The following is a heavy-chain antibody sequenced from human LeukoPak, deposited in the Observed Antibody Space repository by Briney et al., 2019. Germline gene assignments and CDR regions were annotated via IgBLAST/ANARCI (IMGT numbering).Heavy chain of an antibody. Sequence: GGSLRLSCAASGFTFDDYAMHWVRQAPGKGLEWVSGISWNSGSIGYADSVKGRFTISRDNAKNSLYLQMNSLRAEGTALYYCAKDRSINIAVAGPFDYWGQGTLVTVSS. V-gene: IGHV3-9*01. CDR3: AKDRSINIAVAGPFDY. D-gene: IGHD6-19*01. CDR2: ISWNSGSI. J-gene: IGHJ4*02. CDR1: GFTFDDYA.